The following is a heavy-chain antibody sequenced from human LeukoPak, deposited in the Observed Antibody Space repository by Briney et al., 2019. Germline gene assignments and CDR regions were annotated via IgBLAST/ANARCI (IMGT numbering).Heavy chain of an antibody. J-gene: IGHJ4*02. D-gene: IGHD4-11*01. V-gene: IGHV3-7*04. CDR1: GIAFSDWW. CDR3: AGGQRLGY. Sequence: QPGGSLRLSCAASGIAFSDWWMSWVRQAPGKGMEWVANIRQDGSDKNYVDSVKGRFTISRDNAKSSLWLQMNSLRAADTAVYYCAGGQRLGYWGQGTLVSVSS. CDR2: IRQDGSDK.